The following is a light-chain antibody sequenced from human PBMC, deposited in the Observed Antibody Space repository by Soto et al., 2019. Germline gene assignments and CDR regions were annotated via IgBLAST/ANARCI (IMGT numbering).Light chain of an antibody. Sequence: QAVVTQSSSASASLGSSVSLTCTLSSGHSSYIIAWHQQQPGKAPRYLMKLEGSGSYNKGSGVPDRFSGSSSGADRYLTISNLQFEDEADYYCETWDSNTYVFGTGTKVTVL. CDR2: LEGSGSY. CDR3: ETWDSNTYV. V-gene: IGLV4-60*02. CDR1: SGHSSYI. J-gene: IGLJ1*01.